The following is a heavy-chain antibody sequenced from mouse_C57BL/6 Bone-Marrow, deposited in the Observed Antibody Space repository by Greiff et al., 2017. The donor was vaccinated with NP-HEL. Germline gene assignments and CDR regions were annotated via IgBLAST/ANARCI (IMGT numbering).Heavy chain of an antibody. J-gene: IGHJ2*01. Sequence: VQLQQPGAELVKPGASVKMSCKASGYTFTRYWITWVKQRPGQGLEWIGDIYPGSGSTNYNEKFKSKATLTVDTSSSTAYMQLSSLTSEDSAVYYCAREESNYLYYFDYWGQGTTLTVSS. V-gene: IGHV1-55*01. CDR1: GYTFTRYW. D-gene: IGHD2-5*01. CDR3: AREESNYLYYFDY. CDR2: IYPGSGST.